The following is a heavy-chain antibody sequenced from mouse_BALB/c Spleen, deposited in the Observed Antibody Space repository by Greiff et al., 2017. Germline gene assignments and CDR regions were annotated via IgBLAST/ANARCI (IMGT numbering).Heavy chain of an antibody. Sequence: VKLQESGPGLVAPSQSLSITCTVSGFSLTSYGVHWVRQPPGKGLEWLGVIWAGGSTNYNSALMSRLSISKDNSKSQVFLKMNSLQTDDTAMYYCARDYRTGRFAYWGQGTLVTVSA. J-gene: IGHJ3*01. D-gene: IGHD1-1*01. CDR1: GFSLTSYG. V-gene: IGHV2-9*02. CDR2: IWAGGST. CDR3: ARDYRTGRFAY.